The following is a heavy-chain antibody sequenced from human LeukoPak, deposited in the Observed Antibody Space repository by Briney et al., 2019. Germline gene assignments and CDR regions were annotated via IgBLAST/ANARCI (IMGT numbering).Heavy chain of an antibody. CDR2: ISGSGSST. CDR3: ARGSSSYDAFDI. J-gene: IGHJ3*02. V-gene: IGHV3-23*01. D-gene: IGHD6-13*01. Sequence: GGSLRLSCAASGFTFSSYAMSWVRQAPGKGLEWVSAISGSGSSTYYADSVKGRFTISRDNAKNSLYLQMNSLRAEDTAVYYCARGSSSYDAFDIWGQGTMVTASS. CDR1: GFTFSSYA.